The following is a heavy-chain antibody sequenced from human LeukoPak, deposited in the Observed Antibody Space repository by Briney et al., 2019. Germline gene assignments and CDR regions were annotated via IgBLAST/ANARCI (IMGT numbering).Heavy chain of an antibody. CDR3: ARGKNYDSSGYYFYV. V-gene: IGHV1-2*02. CDR1: VYTFTGYY. Sequence: ASVKVSCKASVYTFTGYYMHWVRQAPGQGVEWMGWINPNSGGTNYAQKFQGRVTMTRDTSISTAYMELSRLRSDDTAVYYCARGKNYDSSGYYFYVWGQGTLVTVSS. D-gene: IGHD3-22*01. CDR2: INPNSGGT. J-gene: IGHJ4*02.